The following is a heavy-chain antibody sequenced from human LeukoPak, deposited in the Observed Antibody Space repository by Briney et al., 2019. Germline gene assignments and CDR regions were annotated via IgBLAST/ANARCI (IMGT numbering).Heavy chain of an antibody. CDR2: INPNSGGT. D-gene: IGHD6-19*01. CDR1: GYTFTGYY. CDR3: ARDYKSSGWYAYYGMDV. Sequence: ASVKVSCKASGYTFTGYYMHCVRQAPGQGLEWMGWINPNSGGTNYAQKFQGRVTMTRDTSISTAYMELSRLRSDDTAVYYCARDYKSSGWYAYYGMDVWGQGTTVTVSS. V-gene: IGHV1-2*02. J-gene: IGHJ6*02.